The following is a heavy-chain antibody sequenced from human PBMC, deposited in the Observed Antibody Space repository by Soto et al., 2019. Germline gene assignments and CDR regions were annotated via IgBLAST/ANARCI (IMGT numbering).Heavy chain of an antibody. V-gene: IGHV6-1*01. J-gene: IGHJ4*02. Sequence: SQTLSLTCVISGASVSSNSAAWNWIRQSPSRGLEWLGRTYYRSKWYNDYAVSVKSRITINPDTSKNQFSLQLNSVTPEDTAVYYWARGLTGTTAHHFDYWGQGTLVSVS. CDR3: ARGLTGTTAHHFDY. CDR1: GASVSSNSAA. CDR2: TYYRSKWYN. D-gene: IGHD1-7*01.